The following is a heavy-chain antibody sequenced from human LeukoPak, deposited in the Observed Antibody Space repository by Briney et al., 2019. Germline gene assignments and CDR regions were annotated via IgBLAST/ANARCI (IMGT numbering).Heavy chain of an antibody. CDR1: GYTFTSYY. CDR3: ARDSGMVRGTVDY. CDR2: INPSGGST. V-gene: IGHV1-46*01. Sequence: ASVKVSCKSSGYTFTSYYMYWVRQAPGEGLEWMGIINPSGGSTSYAQKFQGRVTMTRDTSTSTVYMELSSLRSEDTAVYYCARDSGMVRGTVDYWGQGTLVTVSS. J-gene: IGHJ4*02. D-gene: IGHD3-10*01.